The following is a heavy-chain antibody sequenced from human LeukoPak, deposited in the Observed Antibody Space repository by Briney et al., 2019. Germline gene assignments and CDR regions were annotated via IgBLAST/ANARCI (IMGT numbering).Heavy chain of an antibody. V-gene: IGHV3-30*03. D-gene: IGHD3-10*01. CDR2: ISHDGSKS. CDR3: SRDDRDYYACYDCRTNPMVDY. CDR1: GFTFTNYD. J-gene: IGHJ4*02. Sequence: GGSLRLSCAASGFTFTNYDIHWVRQAPGKGLEWVAFISHDGSKSYYADSVKGRFTISRDNSMNTLYLQMDNLRPEDTAMYYCSRDDRDYYACYDCRTNPMVDYRGQGTLVTVSS.